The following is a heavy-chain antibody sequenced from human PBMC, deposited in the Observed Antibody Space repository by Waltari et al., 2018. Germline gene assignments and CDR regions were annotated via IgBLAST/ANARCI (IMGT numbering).Heavy chain of an antibody. CDR3: ARILTTVYWYFDL. V-gene: IGHV3-74*01. D-gene: IGHD4-17*01. CDR2: ISSDCGRT. CDR1: GCSFSSHG. J-gene: IGHJ2*01. Sequence: EVQLVESGGGLVRPGGSLRLSCAASGCSFSSHGMHWVRQVPGKGPVLVARISSDCGRTSYADSVRDRFTISRDNTKNTLHLQMNSLRADDTAVYYCARILTTVYWYFDLWGRGTLVTVSS.